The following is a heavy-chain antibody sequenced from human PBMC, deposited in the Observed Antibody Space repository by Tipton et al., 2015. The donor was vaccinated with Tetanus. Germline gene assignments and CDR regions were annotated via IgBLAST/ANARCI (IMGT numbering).Heavy chain of an antibody. Sequence: GSLRLSCAASGFTFSSHAMSWVRQAPGKGLEWVSGISGSGGSTNYADSVKGRFTISRDNSKNTLYVQMNSLRAADTAVYYCAKIPCGGDCYRYGMDVWGQGTTVTVSS. D-gene: IGHD2-21*02. J-gene: IGHJ6*02. CDR1: GFTFSSHA. CDR2: ISGSGGST. V-gene: IGHV3-23*01. CDR3: AKIPCGGDCYRYGMDV.